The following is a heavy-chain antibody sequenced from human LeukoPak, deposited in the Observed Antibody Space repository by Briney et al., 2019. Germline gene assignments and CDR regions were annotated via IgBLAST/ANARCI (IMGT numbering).Heavy chain of an antibody. D-gene: IGHD2-15*01. CDR2: ISSTGGTT. J-gene: IGHJ6*03. V-gene: IGHV3-23*01. CDR1: GFIFSDYG. Sequence: GGSLRLSCVASGFIFSDYGIQWVRQAPGKGLEWVSSISSTGGTTYYADSVKGRFTISRDNSKNTLYLQMNSLRAEDTAIYYCAKNGDRGAYCTGGTCYPYFYYYMDVWGKGTTVTI. CDR3: AKNGDRGAYCTGGTCYPYFYYYMDV.